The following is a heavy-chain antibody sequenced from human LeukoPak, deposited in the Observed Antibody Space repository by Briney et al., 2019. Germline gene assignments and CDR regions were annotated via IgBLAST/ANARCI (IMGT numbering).Heavy chain of an antibody. V-gene: IGHV4-39*01. J-gene: IGHJ6*03. CDR1: GGSISSSSYY. CDR2: IYYSGST. CDR3: ASVRRGFGESSKYYAYYYMHV. D-gene: IGHD3-10*01. Sequence: TSETLSLTCTVSGGSISSSSYYWGWIRQPPGKGLEWIGSIYYSGSTYYNPSLKSRVTISVDTSNNQFSLKLSAVTAADTAVYYCASVRRGFGESSKYYAYYYMHVWGNGTTVTIAS.